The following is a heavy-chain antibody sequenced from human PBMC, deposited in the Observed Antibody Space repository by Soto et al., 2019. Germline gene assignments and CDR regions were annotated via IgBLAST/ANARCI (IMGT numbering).Heavy chain of an antibody. V-gene: IGHV3-33*01. J-gene: IGHJ4*02. D-gene: IGHD1-26*01. CDR2: MWYDGSNK. CDR1: GFTFSSYG. Sequence: QVQLVESGGGVVQPGRSLRLSCAASGFTFSSYGMHWVRQAPGKGLEWVAVMWYDGSNKYYADSVKGRFTISRDNSKNTLYLQMTGLRAEDTVVYYCAGGGYLDWWEPSFDYGGQGPLVTVSS. CDR3: AGGGYLDWWEPSFDY.